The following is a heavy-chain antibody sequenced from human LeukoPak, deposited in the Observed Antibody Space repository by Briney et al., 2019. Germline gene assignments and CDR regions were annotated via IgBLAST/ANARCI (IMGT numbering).Heavy chain of an antibody. D-gene: IGHD7-27*01. CDR2: IIPIFGTA. J-gene: IGHJ5*02. CDR1: GGTFSSYA. Sequence: SVNVSFKSSGGTFSSYAISWVRQAPGQGLEWMGGIIPIFGTANYAQKFQGRVTITTDESTSTAYMELSSLRSEDTAVYYCASRTWGSGGNWFDPWGQGTLVIVSS. V-gene: IGHV1-69*05. CDR3: ASRTWGSGGNWFDP.